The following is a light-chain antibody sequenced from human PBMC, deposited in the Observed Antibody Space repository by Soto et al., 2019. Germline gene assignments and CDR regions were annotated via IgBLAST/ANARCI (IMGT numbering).Light chain of an antibody. V-gene: IGKV3-15*01. J-gene: IGKJ4*01. CDR2: DAS. CDR3: QQYDDWPLT. Sequence: EIVMTQSPATLSVSPGERVTLSCRASQSVGSNLAWYQQKPGLAPRVLIYDASTRATVIPARFSGSGSGTEFTLTIGSLQSEDFAVYYCQQYDDWPLTFGGGTKVEIK. CDR1: QSVGSN.